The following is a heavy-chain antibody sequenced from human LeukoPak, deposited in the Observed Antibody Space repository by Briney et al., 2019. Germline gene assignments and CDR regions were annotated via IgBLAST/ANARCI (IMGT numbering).Heavy chain of an antibody. CDR3: ARQSRFSGYFDY. Sequence: SETLSLTCTVSGGSISSSNYYWGWIRQPPGKGLEWIGSIYYSGSTYYNPSLKSRVTIFVDTSKNQFSLKLSSVTAADTAVYYCARQSRFSGYFDYWGQGTLVTVSS. CDR1: GGSISSSNYY. D-gene: IGHD3-10*01. J-gene: IGHJ4*02. V-gene: IGHV4-39*01. CDR2: IYYSGST.